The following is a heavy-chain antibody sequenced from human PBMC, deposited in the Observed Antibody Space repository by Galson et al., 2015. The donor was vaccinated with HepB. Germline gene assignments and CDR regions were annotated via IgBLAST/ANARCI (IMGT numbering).Heavy chain of an antibody. CDR1: GFTVSNNY. CDR2: IFTGGST. CDR3: ARENYDSRGYYYGWFDP. D-gene: IGHD3-22*01. J-gene: IGHJ5*02. Sequence: SLRLSCAASGFTVSNNYVSWVRQAPGKGLEWVSVIFTGGSTHYADSVKGRFTISRDNSKNTVYLQMNSLRAEDTAVYYCARENYDSRGYYYGWFDPWGQGTLVTVSS. V-gene: IGHV3-66*01.